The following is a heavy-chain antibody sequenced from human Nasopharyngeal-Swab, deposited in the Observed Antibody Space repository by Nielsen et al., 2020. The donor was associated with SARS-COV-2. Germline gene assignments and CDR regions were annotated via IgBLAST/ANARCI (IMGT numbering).Heavy chain of an antibody. J-gene: IGHJ4*02. D-gene: IGHD3-22*01. Sequence: GESLKISCAVSGFTFSTFWMTWVRQAPGKGLEWVANIKQDGSEKNYVDSVKGRFTISRDNAKNSLYLQMNILRAEDTAVYYCARSISDASGYRPLLDWGQGTLVIVSS. CDR1: GFTFSTFW. V-gene: IGHV3-7*03. CDR2: IKQDGSEK. CDR3: ARSISDASGYRPLLD.